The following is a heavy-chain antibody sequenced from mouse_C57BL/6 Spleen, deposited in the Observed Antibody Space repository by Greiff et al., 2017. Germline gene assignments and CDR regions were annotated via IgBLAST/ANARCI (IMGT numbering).Heavy chain of an antibody. J-gene: IGHJ2*01. V-gene: IGHV1-69*01. Sequence: QVQLKQPGAELVMPGASVKLSCKASGYTFTSYWMHWVKQRPGQGLEWIGEIDPSDSYTNYNQKFKGKSTLTVDKSSSTAYMQLSSLTSEDSAVYYCARSRSSGYVDYWGQGTTLTVSS. CDR1: GYTFTSYW. D-gene: IGHD3-2*02. CDR3: ARSRSSGYVDY. CDR2: IDPSDSYT.